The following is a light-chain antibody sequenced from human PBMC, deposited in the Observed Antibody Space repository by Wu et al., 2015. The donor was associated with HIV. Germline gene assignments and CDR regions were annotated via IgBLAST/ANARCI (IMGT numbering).Light chain of an antibody. V-gene: IGKV1-5*03. CDR1: QSISSW. CDR2: KAS. Sequence: DIQMTQSPSTLSASVGDRVIITCRASQSISSWLAWYQQQPGKAPKLLIYKASSLESGVPSRFSGSGSGAEFTLTISSLQPDDFATYYCQQYSTYSRTFGQGTKVEIK. J-gene: IGKJ1*01. CDR3: QQYSTYSRT.